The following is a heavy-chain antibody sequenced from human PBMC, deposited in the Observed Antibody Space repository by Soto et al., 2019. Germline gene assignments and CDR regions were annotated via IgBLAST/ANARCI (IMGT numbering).Heavy chain of an antibody. Sequence: PGESLKISCKGSGYSFTSYWIGWVRQMPGKGLEWMGIIYPGDSDTRYSPSFQGQVTISADKSISTAYLQWSSLKASDTAMYYCARDVGYCGGLGCYAWFDPWGQGTQVTVSS. CDR3: ARDVGYCGGLGCYAWFDP. CDR1: GYSFTSYW. J-gene: IGHJ5*02. CDR2: IYPGDSDT. D-gene: IGHD2-21*01. V-gene: IGHV5-51*01.